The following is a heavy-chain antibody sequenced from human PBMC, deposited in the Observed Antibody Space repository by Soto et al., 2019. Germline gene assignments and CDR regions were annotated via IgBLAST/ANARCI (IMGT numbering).Heavy chain of an antibody. D-gene: IGHD3-3*01. Sequence: PGGSLRLSCAASGFTFSSYAMSWVRQAPGKGLEWVTAINGGSTTYYADSVKGRFTISRDNSKNTLYLQMNSLRAEDTAVYYCAKDKDWSGVYGMDVWGRGATDSVSS. J-gene: IGHJ6*02. CDR3: AKDKDWSGVYGMDV. CDR2: INGGSTT. V-gene: IGHV3-23*01. CDR1: GFTFSSYA.